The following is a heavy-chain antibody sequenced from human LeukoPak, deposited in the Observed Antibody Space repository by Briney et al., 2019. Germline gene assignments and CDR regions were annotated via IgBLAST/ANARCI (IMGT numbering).Heavy chain of an antibody. J-gene: IGHJ4*02. V-gene: IGHV5-51*01. Sequence: GESLKISCKGSGYSFTIYWIAWVRQMPGKGLEWMGIIYPGDSDTRYSPSFQGQVTISADKSISTAYLQWSSLKASDTAMYYCAILPLNYPRASPLGYWGQGTLVTVSS. CDR3: AILPLNYPRASPLGY. CDR2: IYPGDSDT. D-gene: IGHD1-7*01. CDR1: GYSFTIYW.